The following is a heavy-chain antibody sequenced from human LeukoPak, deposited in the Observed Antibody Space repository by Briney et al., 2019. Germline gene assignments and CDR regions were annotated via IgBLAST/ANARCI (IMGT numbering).Heavy chain of an antibody. CDR2: VYYSGNT. CDR1: GVSISSSSYY. CDR3: ARRVKGGVISDDAFDI. V-gene: IGHV4-39*07. J-gene: IGHJ3*02. Sequence: SETLSLTCSVSGVSISSSSYYWVWIRQPPGKGLEWIGSVYYSGNTYYSPSLKSRVTISVDKSKNQFSLKLSSVTAADTAVYYCARRVKGGVISDDAFDIWGQGTMVTVPS. D-gene: IGHD3-10*01.